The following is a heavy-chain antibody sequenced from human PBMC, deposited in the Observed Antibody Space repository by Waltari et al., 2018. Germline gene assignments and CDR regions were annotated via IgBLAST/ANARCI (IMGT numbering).Heavy chain of an antibody. J-gene: IGHJ4*02. Sequence: QVQLVESGGGLVQPGRSLRLSCAASGCTFSRYGLHWVRQAPGKGLEWFAVLWYDGNNKYYADSVKGRFTISRDNSKNTLYLQTNSLRAEDTAVYYCARETSHYYYFDYWGQGTLVTVSS. D-gene: IGHD2-21*01. CDR1: GCTFSRYG. V-gene: IGHV3-33*01. CDR2: LWYDGNNK. CDR3: ARETSHYYYFDY.